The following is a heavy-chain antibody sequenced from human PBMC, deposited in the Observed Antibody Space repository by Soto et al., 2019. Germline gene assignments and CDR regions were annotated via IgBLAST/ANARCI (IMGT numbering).Heavy chain of an antibody. V-gene: IGHV5-51*01. CDR3: ARLRSRKYQLLSEGQYSGPMDV. CDR1: GYSFTSYW. D-gene: IGHD2-2*01. Sequence: PGESLKISCKGSGYSFTSYWIGWVRQMPGKGLEWMGIIYPGDSDTRYSPSFQGQVTISADKSISTAYLQWSSLKASDTAMYYCARLRSRKYQLLSEGQYSGPMDVWGQGTTVTVSS. J-gene: IGHJ6*02. CDR2: IYPGDSDT.